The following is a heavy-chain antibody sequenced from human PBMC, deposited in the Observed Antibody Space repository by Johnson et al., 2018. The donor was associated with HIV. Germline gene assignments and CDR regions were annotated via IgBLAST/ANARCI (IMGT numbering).Heavy chain of an antibody. Sequence: VQLVESGGGLVQHGGSLRLSCAASGFTFSNAWMSWVRQVPGKGLEWVGRIKSKTDGGTTDYAAPVKGRFTISRDDSKNTLYLQMNSLKTEDTAGYYCTTVRMSSAYAFDIWGQGTTVTVSS. J-gene: IGHJ3*02. V-gene: IGHV3-15*01. CDR1: GFTFSNAW. CDR3: TTVRMSSAYAFDI. CDR2: IKSKTDGGTT. D-gene: IGHD6-25*01.